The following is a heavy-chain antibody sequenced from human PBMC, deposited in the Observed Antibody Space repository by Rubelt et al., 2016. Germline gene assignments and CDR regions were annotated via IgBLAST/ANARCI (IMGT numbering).Heavy chain of an antibody. J-gene: IGHJ4*02. V-gene: IGHV3-30*18. CDR2: ISYDGSNK. CDR1: GFTFSSYG. CDR3: AKDSQITMIVIITYYFDY. D-gene: IGHD3-22*01. Sequence: LSCAASGFTFSSYGMHWVRQAPGKGLEWVAVISYDGSNKYYADSVKGRFTISRDNSKNTLYLQMNSLRAEDTAVYYCAKDSQITMIVIITYYFDYWGQGTLVTVSS.